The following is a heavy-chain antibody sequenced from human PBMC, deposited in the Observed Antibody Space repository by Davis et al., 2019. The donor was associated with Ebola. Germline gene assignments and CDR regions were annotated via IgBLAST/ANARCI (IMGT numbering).Heavy chain of an antibody. Sequence: SVKVSCKASGGTFSSYAISWVRQAPGQGLEWMGGIIPIFGTANYAQKFQGRVTITADKSTSTAYMELSRLRSEDTAVYYCAREVGFCSGGSCFSDGIDLWGQGTTVTVSS. CDR1: GGTFSSYA. CDR2: IIPIFGTA. CDR3: AREVGFCSGGSCFSDGIDL. J-gene: IGHJ6*02. V-gene: IGHV1-69*06. D-gene: IGHD2-15*01.